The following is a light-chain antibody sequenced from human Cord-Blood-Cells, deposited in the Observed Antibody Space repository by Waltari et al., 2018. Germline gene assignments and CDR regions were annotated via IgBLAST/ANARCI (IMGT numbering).Light chain of an antibody. CDR3: SSYTSSSTYV. CDR2: DVS. CDR1: GSDVGGYNS. V-gene: IGLV2-14*01. Sequence: QPALTQPASVSGSPGQSLTISCPGTGSDVGGYNSVSWYQQHPGKAPKLMIYDVSNWPSGVSNRFSGSKSGNTASLTISGLQAEDEADYYCSSYTSSSTYVFGTGTKVTVL. J-gene: IGLJ1*01.